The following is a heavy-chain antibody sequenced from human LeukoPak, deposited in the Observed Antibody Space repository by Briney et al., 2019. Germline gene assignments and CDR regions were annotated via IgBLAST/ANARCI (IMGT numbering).Heavy chain of an antibody. V-gene: IGHV4-59*01. Sequence: PSETLSLTCTVSGGSISSYYWSWIRQPPGKGLEWIGYIYYSGSTNYNPSLKSRVTIPVDTSKNQFSLKLSSVTAADTAVYYCARDRRSSGWYSDYGMDVWGQGTTVTVSS. CDR3: ARDRRSSGWYSDYGMDV. J-gene: IGHJ6*02. CDR1: GGSISSYY. CDR2: IYYSGST. D-gene: IGHD6-19*01.